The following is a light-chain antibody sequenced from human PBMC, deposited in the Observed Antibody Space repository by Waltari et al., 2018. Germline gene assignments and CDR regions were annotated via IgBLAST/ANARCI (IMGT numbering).Light chain of an antibody. V-gene: IGKV3-15*01. CDR1: RAIANN. J-gene: IGKJ2*01. CDR3: QQFNTRYS. Sequence: EIVMTQSPATLSVSPGEAATLSCRASRAIANNLAWYQQKPGQPLRLLIYDASTRATGIPARFSGSWSGTEFTLTITSLQSEDSAVYFCQQFNTRYSFGQGTKLELK. CDR2: DAS.